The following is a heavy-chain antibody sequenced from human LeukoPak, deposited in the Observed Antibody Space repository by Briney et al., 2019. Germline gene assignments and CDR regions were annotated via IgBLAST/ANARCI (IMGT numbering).Heavy chain of an antibody. CDR2: ITIGATDT. CDR3: AKSRAPDTTLLFDY. Sequence: PGGSLRLSCAASGFTFNNYAMNWVRQAPGKGLEWVSAITIGATDTFYLDSVKSRFTISRDNSKNTLYLQMSSLRAEDTAIYYCAKSRAPDTTLLFDYWGQGTLVTVSS. J-gene: IGHJ4*02. V-gene: IGHV3-23*01. CDR1: GFTFNNYA. D-gene: IGHD1-1*01.